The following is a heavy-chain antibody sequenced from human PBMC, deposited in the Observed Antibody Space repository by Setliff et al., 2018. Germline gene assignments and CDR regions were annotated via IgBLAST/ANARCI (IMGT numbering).Heavy chain of an antibody. CDR3: TRRGVHSSGYYPIDS. CDR1: GFIFSDHY. J-gene: IGHJ4*02. D-gene: IGHD3-22*01. V-gene: IGHV3-72*01. Sequence: GGSLRLSCAASGFIFSDHYLDWVRQTPGRGLEWVARTRDRAHSYSTEYAASAKGRFFIPRDNSKNLLFLQMDSLRTEDTAVYYCTRRGVHSSGYYPIDSWGQGTLVTVSS. CDR2: TRDRAHSYST.